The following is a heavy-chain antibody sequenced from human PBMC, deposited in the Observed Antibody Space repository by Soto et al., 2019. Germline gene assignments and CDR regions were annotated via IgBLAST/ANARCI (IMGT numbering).Heavy chain of an antibody. J-gene: IGHJ5*02. CDR1: GGTFVSSA. V-gene: IGHV1-69*01. D-gene: IGHD4-17*01. Sequence: QVQLLQSGAELREPGASVRVSCTPSGGTFVSSAFAWVRQAPGGKIEWMGGIIPILGSTKYAEKFMGRLTIRADDSSRTAYLELSRLTFDDTAVYFCAKKNPHGDYNKAWRAPWGEGTLVTVST. CDR3: AKKNPHGDYNKAWRAP. CDR2: IIPILGST.